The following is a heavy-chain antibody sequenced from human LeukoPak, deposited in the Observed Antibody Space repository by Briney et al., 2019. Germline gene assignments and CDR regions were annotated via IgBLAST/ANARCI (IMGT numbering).Heavy chain of an antibody. J-gene: IGHJ4*02. D-gene: IGHD4-17*01. CDR3: ARDDYGDSGPLFDY. CDR1: GFTFSSYA. Sequence: PGGSLRLSCAASGFTFSSYAMSWVRRAPGQGLEWVSTIKINGAGTHYADSVRGRFTISRDDSKNTLYLQMDSLRAEDTAIYYCARDDYGDSGPLFDYWGQGALVTVSS. CDR2: IKINGAGT. V-gene: IGHV3-23*01.